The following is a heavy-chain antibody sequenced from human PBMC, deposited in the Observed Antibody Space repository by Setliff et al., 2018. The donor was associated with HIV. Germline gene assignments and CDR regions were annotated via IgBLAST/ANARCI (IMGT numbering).Heavy chain of an antibody. V-gene: IGHV4-4*09. Sequence: PSETLSLTCTVSGDSISSYSWNWIRQPPGRGLEWIGYVYASGETNHNPSLKSRVTMSTDTSRNQFFLNLNYATAADTAVYFCARRVLQDSTITSSNWFDSWGQGTLVTVSS. CDR1: GDSISSYS. CDR2: VYASGET. J-gene: IGHJ5*01. D-gene: IGHD2-2*01. CDR3: ARRVLQDSTITSSNWFDS.